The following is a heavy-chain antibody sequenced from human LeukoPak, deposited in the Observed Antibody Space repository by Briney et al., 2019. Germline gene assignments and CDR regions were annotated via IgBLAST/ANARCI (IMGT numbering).Heavy chain of an antibody. Sequence: ASVKVSCKASGYTFTSYAIHWVRQAPGQRLEWMGWINAGNGNTKYSQEFQGRVTITRDTSASTAYMEPSSLRSEDMAVYYCARGDCSGGSCYTSWGQGTLVTVSS. CDR1: GYTFTSYA. CDR2: INAGNGNT. CDR3: ARGDCSGGSCYTS. D-gene: IGHD2-15*01. J-gene: IGHJ5*02. V-gene: IGHV1-3*03.